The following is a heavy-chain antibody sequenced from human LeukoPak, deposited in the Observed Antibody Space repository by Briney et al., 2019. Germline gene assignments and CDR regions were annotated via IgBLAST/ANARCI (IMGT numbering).Heavy chain of an antibody. D-gene: IGHD3-22*01. Sequence: GGSLRLSCAASGFTFSSYAMSWVRQAPGKGLAWVSTISGGSGSTYCADSVKGRFTISRDNSKNTLYVQMNSLRAEDTAVYYCAKDGGSGYYYFDYWGQGTLVTVSS. CDR3: AKDGGSGYYYFDY. J-gene: IGHJ4*02. CDR2: ISGGSGST. CDR1: GFTFSSYA. V-gene: IGHV3-23*01.